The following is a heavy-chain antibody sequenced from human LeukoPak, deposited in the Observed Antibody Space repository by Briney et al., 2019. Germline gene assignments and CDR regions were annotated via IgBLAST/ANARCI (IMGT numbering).Heavy chain of an antibody. J-gene: IGHJ4*02. CDR1: DGSLSGYY. V-gene: IGHV4-31*11. D-gene: IGHD3-3*02. CDR2: IYYSGST. Sequence: PSGTLSLTCAVYDGSLSGYYWSWIRQHPGKGLEWIGYIYYSGSTYYNPSLKSRVTISVDTSKNQFSLKLSSVTAADTAVYYCARVGIRADWGQGTLVTVSS. CDR3: ARVGIRAD.